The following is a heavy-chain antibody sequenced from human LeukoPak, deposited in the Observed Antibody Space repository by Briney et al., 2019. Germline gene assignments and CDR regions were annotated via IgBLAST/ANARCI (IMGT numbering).Heavy chain of an antibody. V-gene: IGHV4-4*02. Sequence: SGTLSLTCAVSGGSISSSTWWSWVRQPPGRGLEWIGEIYHSGSTNCNPSLKSRLTISVDKSKNQFSLKLTSVTAADTAVYYCASVHTAMVTFDYWGQGTLVTVSS. CDR1: GGSISSSTW. CDR3: ASVHTAMVTFDY. D-gene: IGHD5-18*01. CDR2: IYHSGST. J-gene: IGHJ4*02.